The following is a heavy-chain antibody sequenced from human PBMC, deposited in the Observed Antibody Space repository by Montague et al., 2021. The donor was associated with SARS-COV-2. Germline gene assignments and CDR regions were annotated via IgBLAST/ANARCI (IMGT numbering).Heavy chain of an antibody. CDR1: GGSISSSNW. V-gene: IGHV4-4*02. Sequence: SETLSLTCAVSGGSISSSNWCSWGRQPPGKGLEWIGEIYHSGSTDYNPSLKSRVTISVDKSTNQVSLKLSSVTAADTAVYYCARGANMVSHSHFDYWGQGTLVTVSP. J-gene: IGHJ4*02. D-gene: IGHD2/OR15-2a*01. CDR2: IYHSGST. CDR3: ARGANMVSHSHFDY.